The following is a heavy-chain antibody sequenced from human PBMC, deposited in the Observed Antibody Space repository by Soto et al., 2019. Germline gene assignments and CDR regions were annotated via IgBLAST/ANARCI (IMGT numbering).Heavy chain of an antibody. CDR1: GGSISSYY. Sequence: SETLSLTCTVSGGSISSYYWSWIRQPPGKGLEWIGYIYYSGSTNYNPSLKSRVTISSDRSKNTLYLQMDSLRAEDTAVYYCARLPGGTAPRPDYWGQGTRVTVSS. V-gene: IGHV4-59*12. D-gene: IGHD6-6*01. J-gene: IGHJ4*02. CDR3: ARLPGGTAPRPDY. CDR2: IYYSGST.